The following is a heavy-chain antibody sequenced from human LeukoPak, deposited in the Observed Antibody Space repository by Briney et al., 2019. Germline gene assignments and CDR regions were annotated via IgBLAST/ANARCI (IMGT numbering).Heavy chain of an antibody. CDR2: IYYSGST. CDR3: GRVEGSPMVWGGIKGVNANYYYYYLDV. CDR1: GGSISSSSYY. V-gene: IGHV4-39*07. Sequence: PSETLSLTCTVSGGSISSSSYYWGWIRQPPGKGLVWIGSIYYSGSTYYNPSLKSRVTISVDTSKNQFSLKLSSVTAADTAVYYCGRVEGSPMVWGGIKGVNANYYYYYLDVWGKGTTVTVSS. J-gene: IGHJ6*03. D-gene: IGHD3-10*01.